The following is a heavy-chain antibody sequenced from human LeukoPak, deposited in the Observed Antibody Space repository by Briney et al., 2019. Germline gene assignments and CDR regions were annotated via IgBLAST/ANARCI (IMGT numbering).Heavy chain of an antibody. V-gene: IGHV4-59*08. CDR2: IYYTGST. Sequence: SETLSLTCTVSGGSISNYYWTWIRQPPGKGLEWIGYIYYTGSTNYNPSLKSRVAISVDTSKNQFSLKLSSVTAADTAVYHCARVVNWFDPWGQGTLVTVSS. J-gene: IGHJ5*02. CDR1: GGSISNYY. CDR3: ARVVNWFDP. D-gene: IGHD2-15*01.